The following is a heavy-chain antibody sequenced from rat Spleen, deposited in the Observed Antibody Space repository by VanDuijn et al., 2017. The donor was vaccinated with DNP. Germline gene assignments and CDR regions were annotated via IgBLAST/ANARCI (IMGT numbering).Heavy chain of an antibody. V-gene: IGHV5-17*01. CDR1: GFIFNDYA. CDR3: ARDNYVNAGAMDA. J-gene: IGHJ4*01. CDR2: ISYDGLRP. Sequence: EVQLVESGGGLVQPGRSLKLSCVASGFIFNDYALAWVRQAPKKGLEWVATISYDGLRPYYRNSVKCRFTISRDDAKSALYLQMDSLRSEDTDTYYCARDNYVNAGAMDAWGQGTSVTVS. D-gene: IGHD1-11*01.